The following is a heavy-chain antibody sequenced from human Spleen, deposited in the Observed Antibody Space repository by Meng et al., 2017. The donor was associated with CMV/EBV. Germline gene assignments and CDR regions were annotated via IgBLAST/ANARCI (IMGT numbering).Heavy chain of an antibody. J-gene: IGHJ4*02. CDR1: GYTFTSYD. V-gene: IGHV1-8*01. D-gene: IGHD3-10*01. CDR2: MNPNSGNT. CDR3: ARDGVGEGY. Sequence: ASVKVSCKASGYTFTSYDINWVRQATGQGLEWMGWMNPNSGNTGYAQKFQGRVTITTDESTGTAYMELSSLRSEDTAVYYCARDGVGEGYWGQGTLVTVSS.